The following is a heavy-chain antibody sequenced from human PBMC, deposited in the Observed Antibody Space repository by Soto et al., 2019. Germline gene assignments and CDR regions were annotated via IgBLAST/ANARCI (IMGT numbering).Heavy chain of an antibody. D-gene: IGHD6-6*01. J-gene: IGHJ4*02. V-gene: IGHV3-23*01. CDR1: GFTFSSYA. CDR3: AQPSLAARHYFDY. Sequence: EVQLLESGGGLVQPGGSLRLSCAASGFTFSSYAMSWVRQAPGKGLEWVSAISSSGSSTYYADSVKGRFTISRDNSKNTLYLQMNSLRAEDTAVYFCAQPSLAARHYFDYWGQGTLVTVSS. CDR2: ISSSGSST.